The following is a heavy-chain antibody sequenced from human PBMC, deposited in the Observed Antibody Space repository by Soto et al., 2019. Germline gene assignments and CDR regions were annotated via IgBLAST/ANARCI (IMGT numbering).Heavy chain of an antibody. CDR3: ASRLHLGELSPFDY. CDR2: INHSGST. D-gene: IGHD3-16*02. V-gene: IGHV4-34*01. Sequence: SETLSLTCAVYGGSFSGYYWSWIRQPPGKGLEWIGEINHSGSTNYNPSLKSRVTISVDTSKNQFSLKLSSVTAADTAVYYCASRLHLGELSPFDYWGQGTLVTVSS. J-gene: IGHJ4*02. CDR1: GGSFSGYY.